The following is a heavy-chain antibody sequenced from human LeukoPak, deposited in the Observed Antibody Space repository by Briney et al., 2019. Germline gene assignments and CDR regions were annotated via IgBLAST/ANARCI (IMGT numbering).Heavy chain of an antibody. V-gene: IGHV4-34*01. D-gene: IGHD4-11*01. CDR3: ARDYIDYS. CDR1: GGSFSAYY. CDR2: ISHGGST. Sequence: PSETLSLTCAVYGGSFSAYYWSWIRQPPGKGLEWIGEISHGGSTNYNPSLKSRVTMSLDTSKNQFSLRLTSVAAADTAVYYCARDYIDYSWGQGTLVTVSS. J-gene: IGHJ4*02.